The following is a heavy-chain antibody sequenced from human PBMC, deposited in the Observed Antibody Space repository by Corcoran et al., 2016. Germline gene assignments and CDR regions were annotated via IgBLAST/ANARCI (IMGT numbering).Heavy chain of an antibody. V-gene: IGHV4-34*01. CDR3: ARSSGWNPKRGYDY. D-gene: IGHD6-19*01. CDR2: INHSGST. Sequence: QVQLQQWGAGLLKPSETLSLTCAVYGGSFSGYYWSWIRQPPGKGLEWIGEINHSGSTNYNPSLKSRVTISVDTSKNQFSLKLSSVTAADTAVYYGARSSGWNPKRGYDYWGQGTLVTVSS. CDR1: GGSFSGYY. J-gene: IGHJ4*02.